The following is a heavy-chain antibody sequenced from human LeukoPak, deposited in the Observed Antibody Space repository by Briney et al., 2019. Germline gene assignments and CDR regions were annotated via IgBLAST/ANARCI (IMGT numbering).Heavy chain of an antibody. V-gene: IGHV4-59*11. CDR1: GGSISSHY. Sequence: ASETLSLTCSVSGGSISSHYWSWIRQPPGKGLEWIGYIYYSGSTKYNPSLKSRVTISVDTSKNQFSLKLSSVTAADTAVYYCARGGTTVTPGLLWFDPWGQGTLVTVSS. D-gene: IGHD4-17*01. J-gene: IGHJ5*02. CDR3: ARGGTTVTPGLLWFDP. CDR2: IYYSGST.